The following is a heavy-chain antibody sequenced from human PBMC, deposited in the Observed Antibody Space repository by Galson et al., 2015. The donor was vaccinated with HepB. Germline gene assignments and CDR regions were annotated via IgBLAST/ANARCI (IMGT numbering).Heavy chain of an antibody. CDR2: INAGNGNT. CDR1: GYTFTSYA. V-gene: IGHV1-3*01. CDR3: ARVNPDIVVVVAATRGWFDP. D-gene: IGHD2-15*01. J-gene: IGHJ5*02. Sequence: SVKVSCKASGYTFTSYAMHWVRQAPGQRLEWMGWINAGNGNTKYSQKFQGRVTITRDTSASTAYMELSSLRSEDTAVYYCARVNPDIVVVVAATRGWFDPWGQGTLVTVSS.